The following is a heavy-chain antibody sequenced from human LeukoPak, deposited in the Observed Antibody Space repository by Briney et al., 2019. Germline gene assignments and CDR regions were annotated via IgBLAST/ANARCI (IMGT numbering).Heavy chain of an antibody. V-gene: IGHV5-51*01. J-gene: IGHJ6*02. CDR1: GYSFSTYW. D-gene: IGHD3-3*01. Sequence: GESLKISCKGSGYSFSTYWIAWVRQMPGKGLEYMGIIYPGGSDTRYSPSFQGQVTISIDKSISTAYLQWSSLKASDTAMYYCARLPDTNYYYGMDVWGQGTTVMVSS. CDR2: IYPGGSDT. CDR3: ARLPDTNYYYGMDV.